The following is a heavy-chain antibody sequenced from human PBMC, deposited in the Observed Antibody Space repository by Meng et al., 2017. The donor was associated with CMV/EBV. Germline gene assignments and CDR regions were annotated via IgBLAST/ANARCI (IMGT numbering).Heavy chain of an antibody. CDR2: IKQDGSEK. D-gene: IGHD3-3*01. CDR3: ARGNNYDFWSGDAFDI. Sequence: GGSLRLSCAASGFTFSSYWMSWVRQAPGKGLEWVANIKQDGSEKYYVDSVKGRFTISRDNAKNSLYLQMNSLRAKDTAVYYCARGNNYDFWSGDAFDIWGQGTMVTVSS. CDR1: GFTFSSYW. V-gene: IGHV3-7*01. J-gene: IGHJ3*02.